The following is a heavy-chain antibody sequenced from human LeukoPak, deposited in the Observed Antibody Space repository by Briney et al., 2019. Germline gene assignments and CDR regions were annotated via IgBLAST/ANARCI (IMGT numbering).Heavy chain of an antibody. Sequence: KPAETLSLTCTVSGGSIRSYYWSWIRQPPGKGLEWIGYIYYSGSTNYNPSLKSRVTISVDTSKNQLSLKLSSITAADTAVYFCARGNYDYRSPQHAFDIWGQGTMVTVSS. CDR2: IYYSGST. J-gene: IGHJ3*02. CDR1: GGSIRSYY. V-gene: IGHV4-59*01. D-gene: IGHD3-3*01. CDR3: ARGNYDYRSPQHAFDI.